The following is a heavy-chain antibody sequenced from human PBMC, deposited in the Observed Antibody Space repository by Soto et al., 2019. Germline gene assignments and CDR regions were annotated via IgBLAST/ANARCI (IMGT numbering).Heavy chain of an antibody. D-gene: IGHD3-16*02. CDR3: ARGARYYDYVWGSYRSVYFDY. V-gene: IGHV1-8*01. CDR2: MNPNSGNT. Sequence: ASVKVSCKASGYTFTSYDINWVRQATGQGLERMGWMNPNSGNTGYAQKFQGRVTMTRNTSISTAYMELSSLRSEDTAVYYCARGARYYDYVWGSYRSVYFDYWGQGTLVTVSS. CDR1: GYTFTSYD. J-gene: IGHJ4*02.